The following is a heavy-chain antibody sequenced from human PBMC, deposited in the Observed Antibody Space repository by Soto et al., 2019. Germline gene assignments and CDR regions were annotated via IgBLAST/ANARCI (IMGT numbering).Heavy chain of an antibody. CDR2: IKNKPDGGTT. Sequence: PXGSLRLSFAASGFTFSSACMSWVRQAPGKGLEWVGRIKNKPDGGTTDYAAPVKGRFTISRDDSKNTLFLQMNSLNTEDTAVYYCTTDDPINKNWGRGTLVTVSS. CDR1: GFTFSSAC. V-gene: IGHV3-15*01. J-gene: IGHJ4*02. CDR3: TTDDPINKN.